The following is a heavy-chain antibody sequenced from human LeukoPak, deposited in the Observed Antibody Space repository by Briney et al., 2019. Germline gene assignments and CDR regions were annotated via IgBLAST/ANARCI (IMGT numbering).Heavy chain of an antibody. CDR3: ASSYCSSTSCHDYYYYGMDV. CDR1: GYTFTSYY. D-gene: IGHD2-2*01. V-gene: IGHV1-46*01. J-gene: IGHJ6*02. CDR2: INPSGGST. Sequence: ASVKVSCKASGYTFTSYYMYWVRQAPGQGLEWMGIINPSGGSTSYAQKFQGRVTMTRDTSTSTVYMELSSLRSEDTAVYYCASSYCSSTSCHDYYYYGMDVWGQGTTVTVSS.